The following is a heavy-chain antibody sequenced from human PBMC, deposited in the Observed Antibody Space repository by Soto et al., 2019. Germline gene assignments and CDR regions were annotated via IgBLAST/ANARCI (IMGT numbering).Heavy chain of an antibody. CDR2: IYYSGST. J-gene: IGHJ4*02. CDR1: GGSISSYY. D-gene: IGHD2-15*01. Sequence: SETLSLTCTVSGGSISSYYWSWIRQPPGKGLEWIGYIYYSGSTNYNPSLKSRVTISVDTSKNQFSLKLSSVTAADTAVYYCARVQEDSRRYPLAYSGQGTPVPVSS. CDR3: ARVQEDSRRYPLAY. V-gene: IGHV4-59*01.